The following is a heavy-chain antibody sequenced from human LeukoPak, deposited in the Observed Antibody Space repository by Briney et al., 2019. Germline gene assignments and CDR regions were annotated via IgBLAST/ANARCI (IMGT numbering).Heavy chain of an antibody. V-gene: IGHV3-23*01. CDR1: GFTFSSYG. CDR3: ARWTTIEAFDI. Sequence: GGSLRLSCAASGFTFSSYGMTWVRQAPGKGLEWVSAISGSGGSTYYADSVKGRFTISRDNSKNTLYLQMNSLRAEDTAVYYCARWTTIEAFDIWGQGTMVTVSS. J-gene: IGHJ3*02. CDR2: ISGSGGST. D-gene: IGHD4-17*01.